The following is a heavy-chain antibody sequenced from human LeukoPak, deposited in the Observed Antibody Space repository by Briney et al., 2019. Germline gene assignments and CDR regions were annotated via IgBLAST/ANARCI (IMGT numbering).Heavy chain of an antibody. CDR1: GFTFSSYD. V-gene: IGHV3-13*01. CDR2: IGTAGDT. D-gene: IGHD1-26*01. Sequence: GGSLRLSCAASGFTFSSYDMHWVRQATGKGLEWVSAIGTAGDTYYPGSVKGRFTISRENAKNSLYLQMNSLRAGDTAVYYCARVGGIVGAPDAFDIWGQGTMVTVSS. J-gene: IGHJ3*02. CDR3: ARVGGIVGAPDAFDI.